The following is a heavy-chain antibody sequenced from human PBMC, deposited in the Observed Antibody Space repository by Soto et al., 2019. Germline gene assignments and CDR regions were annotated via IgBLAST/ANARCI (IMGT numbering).Heavy chain of an antibody. Sequence: QLQLQESGSGLVKPSQTLSLTCAVSGGSISSGGYSWSWIRQPPGKGLEWIGYIYHSGSTYYNPSRKSRVTISVDRSKNQLSLKLSSVTAADSAVYYCAGVRGPYCGGECYPPTPNWFDPWGQGTLVTVSS. D-gene: IGHD2-21*01. CDR1: GGSISSGGYS. CDR3: AGVRGPYCGGECYPPTPNWFDP. CDR2: IYHSGST. V-gene: IGHV4-30-2*01. J-gene: IGHJ5*02.